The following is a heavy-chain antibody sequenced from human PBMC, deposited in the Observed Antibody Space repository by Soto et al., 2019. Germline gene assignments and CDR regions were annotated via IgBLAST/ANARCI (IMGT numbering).Heavy chain of an antibody. D-gene: IGHD1-20*01. CDR1: GFTFSSYA. CDR2: ISGSGGST. V-gene: IGHV3-23*01. CDR3: AKARYGEVTGTNDVTYFDY. J-gene: IGHJ4*02. Sequence: EVQLLESGGGLVQPGGSLRLSCAASGFTFSSYAMSWVRQAPGKGLEWVSAISGSGGSTYYADSVKGRFTISRDNSKNTLYLQMNSLRAEAKAVYYSAKARYGEVTGTNDVTYFDYWGQRTLVTVSS.